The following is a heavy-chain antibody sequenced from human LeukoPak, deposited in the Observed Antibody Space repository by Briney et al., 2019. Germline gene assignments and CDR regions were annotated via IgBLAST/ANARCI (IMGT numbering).Heavy chain of an antibody. D-gene: IGHD3-22*01. CDR1: GLRFSRYA. Sequence: GGAVRLSCVASGLRFSRYAMSWVGQAPGKGREGVSAISCNGGSTYYADSVKCRFPISRDNSKNTLYLQMHSLRAEDTAVYYCAKRGDSIGYYFDYWGQGTLVTVSS. CDR3: AKRGDSIGYYFDY. V-gene: IGHV3-23*01. CDR2: ISCNGGST. J-gene: IGHJ4*02.